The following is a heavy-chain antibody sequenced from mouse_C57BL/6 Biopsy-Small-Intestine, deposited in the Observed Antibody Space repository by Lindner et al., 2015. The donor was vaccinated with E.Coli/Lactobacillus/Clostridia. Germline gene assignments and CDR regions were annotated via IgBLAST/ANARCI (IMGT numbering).Heavy chain of an antibody. D-gene: IGHD2-12*01. Sequence: VQLQESGPELVKPGASVKMSCKASGYSFTGYNMHWVKQSHGKSLEWIGYIDPYNGATSYNQKFKGKATLTVDKSSSTAYMQLNSLTSEDSAVYYCARLYDEGFDYWGQGHHSHSLL. CDR1: GYSFTGYN. CDR2: IDPYNGAT. J-gene: IGHJ2*01. V-gene: IGHV1S135*01. CDR3: ARLYDEGFDY.